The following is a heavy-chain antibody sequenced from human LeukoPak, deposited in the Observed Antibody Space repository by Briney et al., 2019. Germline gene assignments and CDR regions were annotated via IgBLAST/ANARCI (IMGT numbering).Heavy chain of an antibody. D-gene: IGHD6-19*01. J-gene: IGHJ6*02. CDR2: ISGSGGST. CDR1: GFTFSSYA. V-gene: IGHV3-23*01. CDR3: AKGPGRSAVAGTYYYYGMDV. Sequence: GGSLRLSCAASGFTFSSYAMSWVRQAPGKGLEWVSAISGSGGSTYYADSVKGRFTISRDNSKNTLYLQMNSLRAEDTAVYYCAKGPGRSAVAGTYYYYGMDVWGQGTTVTVSS.